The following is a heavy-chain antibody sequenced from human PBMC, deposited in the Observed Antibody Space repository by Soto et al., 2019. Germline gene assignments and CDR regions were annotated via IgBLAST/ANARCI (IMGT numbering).Heavy chain of an antibody. Sequence: GASVKVSCKASGYTFSSYAMHWVRQAPGQRLEWMGWINAGNGNTKYSQKFQGRVTITRDTSASTAYMELSSLRSEDTAVYYSARTVGYYYGMDVWGQGTTVTVSS. CDR2: INAGNGNT. CDR3: ARTVGYYYGMDV. D-gene: IGHD4-17*01. CDR1: GYTFSSYA. J-gene: IGHJ6*02. V-gene: IGHV1-3*01.